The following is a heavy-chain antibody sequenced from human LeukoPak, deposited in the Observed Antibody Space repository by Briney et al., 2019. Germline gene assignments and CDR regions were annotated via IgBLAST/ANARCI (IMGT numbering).Heavy chain of an antibody. CDR1: RFTSSSYS. V-gene: IGHV3-21*01. D-gene: IGHD2-2*01. Sequence: GGSLRLSCAASRFTSSSYSMNWVRQAPGKGLEWVSSISSSSSYIYYADSVKGRFTISRDNAKNSLYLQMNSLRAEDTAVYYCASSSRISPKGFDPWGQGTLVTVSS. CDR2: ISSSSSYI. J-gene: IGHJ5*02. CDR3: ASSSRISPKGFDP.